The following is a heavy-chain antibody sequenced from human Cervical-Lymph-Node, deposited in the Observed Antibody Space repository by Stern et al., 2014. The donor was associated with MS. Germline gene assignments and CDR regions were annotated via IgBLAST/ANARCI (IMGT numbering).Heavy chain of an antibody. CDR1: GGPITSYY. J-gene: IGHJ5*02. V-gene: IGHV4-59*01. Sequence: QVQLQESGPGLVKPSETLSLTCTVSGGPITSYYWSWIRQPPGKGLEWIGYIYYSGSPKYNPSLKSRVTISVDTYMNQFSLRLNSVTAADTAVYYCAISDSGGWFDPWGQGTLVTVSS. D-gene: IGHD2-21*02. CDR2: IYYSGSP. CDR3: AISDSGGWFDP.